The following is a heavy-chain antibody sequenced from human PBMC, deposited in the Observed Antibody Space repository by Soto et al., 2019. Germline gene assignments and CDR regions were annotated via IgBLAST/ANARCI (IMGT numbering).Heavy chain of an antibody. CDR3: AARNIVAPY. V-gene: IGHV3-66*01. D-gene: IGHD5-12*01. Sequence: EVQLVESGGGLVQPGGSLRLSCAASGFTVSSNYMSWVRQAPGKGLEWGSLIYSGGTTDYADSVKGRFTISRDNSKNTLYLQMNSLRAEDTAVYYCAARNIVAPYWGQGTLVTVSS. CDR1: GFTVSSNY. CDR2: IYSGGTT. J-gene: IGHJ4*02.